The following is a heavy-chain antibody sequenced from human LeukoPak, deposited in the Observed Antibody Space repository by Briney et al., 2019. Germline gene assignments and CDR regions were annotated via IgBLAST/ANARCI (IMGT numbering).Heavy chain of an antibody. CDR2: INPNSGDT. CDR3: AKDEGVVHTTFQY. Sequence: ASVKVSCKAFVYTFTASYVHWVRQAPGQGLEWMGWINPNSGDTNYAQKFQGRVTMTRDTSISSAYMELSRLRSDDTSVYYCAKDEGVVHTTFQYWGQGTLVTVSS. J-gene: IGHJ4*02. CDR1: VYTFTASY. D-gene: IGHD3-3*01. V-gene: IGHV1-2*02.